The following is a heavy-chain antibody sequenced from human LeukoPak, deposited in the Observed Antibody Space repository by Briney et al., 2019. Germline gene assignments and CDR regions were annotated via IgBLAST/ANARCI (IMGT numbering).Heavy chain of an antibody. CDR3: ARDNYYDSSGYLAY. CDR2: ISYDGSNK. D-gene: IGHD3-22*01. V-gene: IGHV3-30-3*01. J-gene: IGHJ4*02. CDR1: GFTFSSYA. Sequence: PGRSLRHSCAASGFTFSSYAMHWVRQAPGKGLEWVAVISYDGSNKYYADSVKGRFTISRDNSKNTLYLQMNSLRAEDTAVYYCARDNYYDSSGYLAYWGQGTLVTVSS.